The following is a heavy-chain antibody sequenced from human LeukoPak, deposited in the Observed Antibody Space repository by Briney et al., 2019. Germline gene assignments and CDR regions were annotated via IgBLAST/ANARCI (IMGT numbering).Heavy chain of an antibody. Sequence: ASVKVSCKASGYTFVDYGISWVRQAPGQGLEWMGWISADIGNTNYAQKFQGRVTMTRDRSTSTGYMELTSLTSDDTAVYYCARDRLGYCGYGSCLLFDNWGQGTLVTVS. CDR1: GYTFVDYG. D-gene: IGHD2-21*01. CDR2: ISADIGNT. V-gene: IGHV1-18*01. CDR3: ARDRLGYCGYGSCLLFDN. J-gene: IGHJ4*02.